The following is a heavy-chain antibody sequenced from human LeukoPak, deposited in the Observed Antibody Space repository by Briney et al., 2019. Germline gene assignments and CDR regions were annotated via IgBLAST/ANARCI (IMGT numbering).Heavy chain of an antibody. CDR2: VSTYNGNI. V-gene: IGHV1-18*01. D-gene: IGHD6-19*01. J-gene: IGHJ4*02. CDR1: GYTFNSYG. CDR3: ARDRAAVAGTAILLDY. Sequence: ASVTVSCKSSGYTFNSYGFSWVRQAPGQGLEWIGWVSTYNGNINYLQKFQGRVTMTTDTSTSTAYMELRRLRSDDTAMYYCARDRAAVAGTAILLDYWGQGTLVTVSS.